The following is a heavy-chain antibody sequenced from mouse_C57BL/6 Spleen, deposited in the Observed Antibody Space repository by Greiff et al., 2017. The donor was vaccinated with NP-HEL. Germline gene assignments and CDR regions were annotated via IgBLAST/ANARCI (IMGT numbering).Heavy chain of an antibody. Sequence: QVQLQQSGAELVRPGSSVKLSCKASGYTFTSYWMDWVKQRPGQGLEWIGNIYPSDSETHYNQKFKDKATLTVDKSSSTAYMQLSSLTSEDSAVYYCAREGGLLSTVVDWYFDVWGTGTTVTVSS. CDR3: AREGGLLSTVVDWYFDV. V-gene: IGHV1-61*01. J-gene: IGHJ1*03. CDR2: IYPSDSET. CDR1: GYTFTSYW. D-gene: IGHD1-1*01.